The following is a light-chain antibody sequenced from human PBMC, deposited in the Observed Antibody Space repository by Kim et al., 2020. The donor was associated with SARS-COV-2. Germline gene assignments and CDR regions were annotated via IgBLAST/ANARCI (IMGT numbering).Light chain of an antibody. CDR1: SSNIGAGYD. Sequence: QSVLTQPPSVSGSPGQGVTISCTGSSSNIGAGYDVHWYQQLPGTAAKLLIYGNSNRPSGVPDRFSGSKSGTSASLAIPGLQAEDEADYYCQSYDSSLSAYVVFGGGTQLTVL. J-gene: IGLJ2*01. CDR2: GNS. CDR3: QSYDSSLSAYVV. V-gene: IGLV1-40*01.